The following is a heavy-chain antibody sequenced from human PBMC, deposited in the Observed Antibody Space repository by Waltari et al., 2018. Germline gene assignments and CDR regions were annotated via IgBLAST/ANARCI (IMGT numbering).Heavy chain of an antibody. CDR3: AYDSRRGEFYYGMDV. J-gene: IGHJ6*02. CDR2: ISGSGGRT. Sequence: EVQLLESGGALVQPGGSLRLSCAASGFTFSNYAMHWVRQAPGKGLGWVSGISGSGGRTYDADSVEGRFTISRDNSNNALYLQLDSLGAEDSAVYYCAYDSRRGEFYYGMDVWGQGTTVTVSS. V-gene: IGHV3-23*01. D-gene: IGHD3-16*01. CDR1: GFTFSNYA.